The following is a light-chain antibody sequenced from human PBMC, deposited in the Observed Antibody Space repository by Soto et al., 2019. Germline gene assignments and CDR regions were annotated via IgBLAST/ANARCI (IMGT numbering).Light chain of an antibody. Sequence: YELTQPPSVSVAPGQTARITCGGNKIGSKSVAWYQQKPGQAPVLVVYDDSVRPPGIPERLSGSNSGNTATLTISRVEAGDEADYYCQVWDRSSSLSWVFGGGTKLTVL. V-gene: IGLV3-21*02. CDR1: KIGSKS. J-gene: IGLJ3*02. CDR2: DDS. CDR3: QVWDRSSSLSWV.